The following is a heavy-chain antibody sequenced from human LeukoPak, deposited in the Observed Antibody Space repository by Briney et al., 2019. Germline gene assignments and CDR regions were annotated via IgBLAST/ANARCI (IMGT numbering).Heavy chain of an antibody. CDR2: IYYSGST. CDR3: ARGMETWDGYNLNNWFDP. V-gene: IGHV4-59*01. CDR1: GGSISSYY. J-gene: IGHJ5*02. Sequence: SETLSLTCTVSGGSISSYYWSWIRQPPGKGLEWIGYIYYSGSTNYNPSLKSRVTISVDTSKNQFSLKLSSVTAADTAVYYCARGMETWDGYNLNNWFDPWGQGTLVTVSS. D-gene: IGHD5-24*01.